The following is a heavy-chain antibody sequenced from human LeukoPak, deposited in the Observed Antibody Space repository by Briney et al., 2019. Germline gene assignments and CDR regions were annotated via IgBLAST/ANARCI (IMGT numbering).Heavy chain of an antibody. D-gene: IGHD4-23*01. CDR1: GFTFNDFV. Sequence: SGGSLRLSCTASGFTFNDFVMQWVRQVPGKSLEWVGLISGDGGTTDYASSVEGRFTISRDNTQKSLFLEMNNLGTEDTALYYCAKSGLGNHGIFTGRGSPYYYYYLDVWGKGTTVIVS. V-gene: IGHV3-43*02. J-gene: IGHJ6*03. CDR3: AKSGLGNHGIFTGRGSPYYYYYLDV. CDR2: ISGDGGTT.